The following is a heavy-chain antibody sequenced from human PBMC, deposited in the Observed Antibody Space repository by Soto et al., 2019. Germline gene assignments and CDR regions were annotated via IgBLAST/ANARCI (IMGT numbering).Heavy chain of an antibody. Sequence: SETLSLTCTVSGGSISSSSYYWGWIRQPPGKGLEWIGSIYYSGSTYYNPSLKSRVTISVDTSKNQFSLKLSSVTAADTAVYYCARHTELLPSDAIDISGQGTMVTVSS. CDR2: IYYSGST. J-gene: IGHJ3*02. CDR1: GGSISSSSYY. V-gene: IGHV4-39*01. D-gene: IGHD1-7*01. CDR3: ARHTELLPSDAIDI.